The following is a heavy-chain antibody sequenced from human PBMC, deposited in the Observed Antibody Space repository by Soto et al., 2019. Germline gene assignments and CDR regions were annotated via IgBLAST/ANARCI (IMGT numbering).Heavy chain of an antibody. V-gene: IGHV3-33*01. D-gene: IGHD6-25*01. J-gene: IGHJ5*02. CDR1: GFTFSSYG. CDR2: IWYDGSNK. Sequence: GGSLRLSCAASGFTFSSYGMHWVRQAPGKGLEWVAVIWYDGSNKYYADSVKGRFTISRDNSKNTLYLQMNSLRAEDTAVYYCARAYSSGSHWFDPWGQGTLVTVSS. CDR3: ARAYSSGSHWFDP.